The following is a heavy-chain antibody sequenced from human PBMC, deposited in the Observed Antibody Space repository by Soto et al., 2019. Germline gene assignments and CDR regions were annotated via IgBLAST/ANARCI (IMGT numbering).Heavy chain of an antibody. CDR1: GFIFSSYA. CDR3: AKRGGDYRFDY. D-gene: IGHD4-17*01. V-gene: IGHV3-23*01. Sequence: LRLSCAASGFIFSSYAMSWVRQAPGKGLEWVSVISSGGSTTYYADSVKGRFTISRDNSKNTLYLQMNSLRAEDTALYYCAKRGGDYRFDYWGQGTLVTVSS. J-gene: IGHJ4*02. CDR2: ISSGGSTT.